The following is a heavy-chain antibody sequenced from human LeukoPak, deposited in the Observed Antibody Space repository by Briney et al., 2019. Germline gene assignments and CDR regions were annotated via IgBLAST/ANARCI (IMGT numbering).Heavy chain of an antibody. CDR1: GGTFSSYT. CDR2: IIPIFGTA. V-gene: IGHV1-69*05. J-gene: IGHJ4*02. Sequence: VASVKVSCTASGGTFSSYTISWVRQAPGQGLEWMGGIIPIFGTANYAQKFQGRVTITTDESTSTAYMEPSSLRSEDTAVYYCARIRLHCNDGSCLALPHWGERTLVTVSS. CDR3: ARIRLHCNDGSCLALPH. D-gene: IGHD2-15*01.